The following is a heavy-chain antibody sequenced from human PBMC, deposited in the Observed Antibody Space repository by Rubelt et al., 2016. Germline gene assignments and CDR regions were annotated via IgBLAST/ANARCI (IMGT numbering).Heavy chain of an antibody. J-gene: IGHJ4*02. CDR1: GGTFSSYA. Sequence: VQSGAEVKKPGSSVKVSCKASGGTFSSYAISWVRQAPGQGLEWMGWINPNSGGTNYAQKFQGRVTMTRDTSISTAYMELSSLRSEDTAVYYCATVFNDFWSGYFPYWGQGTLVTVSS. V-gene: IGHV1-2*02. CDR2: INPNSGGT. CDR3: ATVFNDFWSGYFPY. D-gene: IGHD3-3*01.